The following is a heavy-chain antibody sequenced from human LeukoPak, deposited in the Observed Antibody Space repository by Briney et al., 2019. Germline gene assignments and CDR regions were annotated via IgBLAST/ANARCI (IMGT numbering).Heavy chain of an antibody. CDR2: ISYDGSNK. CDR3: ARPTGYSRSWPPHDP. V-gene: IGHV3-30*04. J-gene: IGHJ5*02. CDR1: GFTFSSYA. D-gene: IGHD6-13*01. Sequence: GGSLRLSCAASGFTFSSYAMHWVRQAPGKGLEWVAVISYDGSNKYYADSVKGRFTISRDNSKNTLYLQMNSLRAEDTAVYYCARPTGYSRSWPPHDPWGQGTLVIVSS.